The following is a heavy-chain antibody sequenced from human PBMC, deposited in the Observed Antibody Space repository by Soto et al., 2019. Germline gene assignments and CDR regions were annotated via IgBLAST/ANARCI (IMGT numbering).Heavy chain of an antibody. CDR3: ARMKTFEMISSFDH. CDR2: INHTGNA. CDR1: GGSFNYYS. J-gene: IGHJ4*02. Sequence: SETLSLTCAVYGGSFNYYSWTWIRQPPERGLEWIGEINHTGNANYNPSLKSRVTMSIDTSKSQFSLTVRSVTAADTAIYYCARMKTFEMISSFDHWGQGALVTVSS. D-gene: IGHD2-2*01. V-gene: IGHV4-34*01.